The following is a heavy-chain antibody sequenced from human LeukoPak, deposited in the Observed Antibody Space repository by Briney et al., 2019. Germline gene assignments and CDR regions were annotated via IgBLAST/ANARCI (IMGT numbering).Heavy chain of an antibody. CDR1: GYTFTSYD. V-gene: IGHV1-8*03. D-gene: IGHD6-13*01. CDR2: MNPNSGNT. J-gene: IGHJ3*02. CDR3: ARGPYPIQQLVKDDAFDI. Sequence: ASVKVSCKASGYTFTSYDINWVRQATGQGLEWMGWMNPNSGNTGYAQKFQGRVAITRNTSISTAYMELSSLRSEDTAVYYCARGPYPIQQLVKDDAFDIWGQGTMVTVSS.